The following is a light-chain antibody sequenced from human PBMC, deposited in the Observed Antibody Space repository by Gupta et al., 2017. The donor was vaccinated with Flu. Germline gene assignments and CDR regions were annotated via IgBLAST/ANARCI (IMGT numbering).Light chain of an antibody. CDR2: GAS. J-gene: IGKJ1*01. V-gene: IGKV3-20*01. Sequence: GTLSLSPGERATLSCRASQSVSSSYLAWYQQKPGQAPRLLIYGASSRATGIPDRFSGSGSGTDFTLTISRLEPEDFAVYYCQQDGSSPKTFGQGTKVEIK. CDR3: QQDGSSPKT. CDR1: QSVSSSY.